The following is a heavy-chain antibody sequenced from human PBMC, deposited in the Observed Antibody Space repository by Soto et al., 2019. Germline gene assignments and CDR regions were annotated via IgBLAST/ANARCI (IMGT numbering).Heavy chain of an antibody. D-gene: IGHD6-19*01. Sequence: ASVKVSCKASGYTFTGYYMHWVRQAPGQGLEWMGWINPNSGGTNYAQKFQGRVTMTRDTPISTAYMELSRLRSDDTAVYYCARGAAVAGLRFGYWGQGTLVTVSS. CDR3: ARGAAVAGLRFGY. J-gene: IGHJ4*02. CDR1: GYTFTGYY. V-gene: IGHV1-2*02. CDR2: INPNSGGT.